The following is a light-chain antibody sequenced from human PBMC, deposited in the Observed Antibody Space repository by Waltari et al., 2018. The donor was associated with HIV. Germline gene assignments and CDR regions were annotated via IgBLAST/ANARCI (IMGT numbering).Light chain of an antibody. CDR1: QDISKW. CDR2: EAS. CDR3: QRADSFPRA. Sequence: DFQMTQSPSSVAASVGDRVTITCRASQDISKWLAWYQQQPGKAPNLLMYEASRLQRGVPSRFRGSGAGTDFTLTINSLQPEDVATYYCQRADSFPRAFGQGTKVEIK. V-gene: IGKV1-12*01. J-gene: IGKJ2*01.